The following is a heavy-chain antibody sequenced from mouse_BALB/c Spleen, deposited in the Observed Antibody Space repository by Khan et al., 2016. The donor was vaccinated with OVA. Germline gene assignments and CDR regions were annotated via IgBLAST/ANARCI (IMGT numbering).Heavy chain of an antibody. CDR2: INTYTGEP. J-gene: IGHJ4*01. CDR3: ARVGYNGTMDC. Sequence: QIQLVQSGPELKKPGETVQISCKASGFTFTNYGMNWVKQTPGKDLKWMGWINTYTGEPTFADDFKGRFAFSLETSASTAFLQISSLKNEDTATYFCARVGYNGTMDCWGQGTSVTVSS. D-gene: IGHD2-14*01. CDR1: GFTFTNYG. V-gene: IGHV9-3-1*01.